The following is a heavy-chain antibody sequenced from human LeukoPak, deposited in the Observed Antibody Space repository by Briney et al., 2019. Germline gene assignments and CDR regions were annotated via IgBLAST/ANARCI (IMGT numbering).Heavy chain of an antibody. V-gene: IGHV4-34*01. J-gene: IGHJ6*03. Sequence: KSSETVSLTCAVYGGSFSGYYWSWIRQPPGKGLEWIGEINHSGSTNYNPSLKSRVTISVDTSKKEFSLNLNSVTAADTAVYYCARSRYSSDYYYMDVWGKGTTVTVSS. CDR2: INHSGST. CDR1: GGSFSGYY. CDR3: ARSRYSSDYYYMDV. D-gene: IGHD6-19*01.